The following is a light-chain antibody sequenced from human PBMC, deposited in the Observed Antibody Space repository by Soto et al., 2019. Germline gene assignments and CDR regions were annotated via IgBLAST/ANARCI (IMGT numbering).Light chain of an antibody. Sequence: QSALTQSASVSGSPGQSITISCTGTSSDIGVYNYVSWYQQHPGKAPKLVICEVSNRPSGVSSRFSGSKSGNTASLTISGLRAEDEADYYCTSFTTTNIWVFGGGTKLTVL. CDR2: EVS. J-gene: IGLJ3*02. CDR3: TSFTTTNIWV. CDR1: SSDIGVYNY. V-gene: IGLV2-14*01.